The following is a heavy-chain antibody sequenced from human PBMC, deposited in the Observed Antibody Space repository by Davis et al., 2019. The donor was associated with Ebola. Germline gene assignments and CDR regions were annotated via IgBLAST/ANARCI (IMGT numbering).Heavy chain of an antibody. V-gene: IGHV6-1*01. Sequence: HSQTLSLTCAISGDSVSSAGWTRISQSPSRRLERLGRTYYSSKWYNDYALSVKSRITINSDTSKNQFSLHLNSVTSEDTALYYFASGWLRGGMDVWGERTRVTV. CDR2: TYYSSKWYN. D-gene: IGHD5-18*01. CDR1: GDSVSSAG. J-gene: IGHJ6*02. CDR3: ASGWLRGGMDV.